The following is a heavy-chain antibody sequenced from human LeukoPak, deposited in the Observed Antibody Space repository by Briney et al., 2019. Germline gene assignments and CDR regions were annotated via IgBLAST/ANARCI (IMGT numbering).Heavy chain of an antibody. CDR1: GYAFSGYE. J-gene: IGHJ4*02. V-gene: IGHV1-18*01. D-gene: IGHD6-19*01. CDR3: ARGQGAGTVDY. CDR2: ISAYNGNT. Sequence: GASVKVSCKASGYAFSGYEIHWVRQAPGQGLEWMGWISAYNGNTNFAQKLQGRVTMTRDTSTSTVYMELSSLRSEDTAVYYCARGQGAGTVDYWGQGTLVTVSS.